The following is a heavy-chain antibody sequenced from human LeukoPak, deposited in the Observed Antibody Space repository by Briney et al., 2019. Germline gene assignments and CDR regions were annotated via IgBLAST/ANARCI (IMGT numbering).Heavy chain of an antibody. CDR1: GGSISSYY. J-gene: IGHJ6*02. CDR2: VYYSGST. V-gene: IGHV4-59*01. CDR3: ARSRCSSTSCYSYGMDV. Sequence: PSETLSLTCTVSGGSISSYYWSWIRQPPGKGLEWIGYVYYSGSTNYNPSLKSRVTIPVDTSKNQFSLKLSSVTAADTAVYYCARSRCSSTSCYSYGMDVWGQGTTVTVSS. D-gene: IGHD2-2*01.